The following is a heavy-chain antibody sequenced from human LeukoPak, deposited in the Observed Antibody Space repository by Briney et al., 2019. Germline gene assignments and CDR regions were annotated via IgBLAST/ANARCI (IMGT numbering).Heavy chain of an antibody. Sequence: ASVKVSCKASGYTFTDYGINWVRQAPGQGPEGMGWISTLYGNKNFAQKFRGGVTVTSDTSTSTAYLELEGLTSNGSALHFCPRARSRASTWYWDHWGQGTLVTVSS. CDR3: PRARSRASTWYWDH. CDR1: GYTFTDYG. CDR2: ISTLYGNK. V-gene: IGHV1-18*01. D-gene: IGHD6-13*01. J-gene: IGHJ4*02.